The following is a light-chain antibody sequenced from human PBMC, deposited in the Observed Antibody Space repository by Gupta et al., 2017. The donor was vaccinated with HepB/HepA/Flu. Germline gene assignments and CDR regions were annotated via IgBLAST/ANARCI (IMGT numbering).Light chain of an antibody. Sequence: QGWLPQPPSVSRGLSQTATLTCTGNNNSVGDQGAAWLQQHQGHPPKLLSYRNSNRPSGIAERFTASRSGNSASLTISGLQPEDEADYYCSSWDSILSILVFGGGTKLTVL. V-gene: IGLV10-54*01. CDR3: SSWDSILSILV. CDR2: RNS. CDR1: NNSVGDQG. J-gene: IGLJ3*02.